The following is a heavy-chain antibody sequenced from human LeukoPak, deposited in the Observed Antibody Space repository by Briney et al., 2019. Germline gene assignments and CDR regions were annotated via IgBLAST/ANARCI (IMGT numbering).Heavy chain of an antibody. CDR3: ARVGDWYFDL. V-gene: IGHV4-59*01. Sequence: PSETLSLTCTVAGVSISSYFWSWIRQPPGKGLEWIGYIYYSGNTNYNPSLKSRVTISVDTSKNQFSLKLSSVTAADTAVYYCARVGDWYFDLWGRGTLVTVSS. CDR1: GVSISSYF. J-gene: IGHJ2*01. CDR2: IYYSGNT.